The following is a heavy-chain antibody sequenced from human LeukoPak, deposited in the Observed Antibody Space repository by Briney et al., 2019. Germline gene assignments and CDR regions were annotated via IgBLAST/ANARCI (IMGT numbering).Heavy chain of an antibody. V-gene: IGHV1-2*02. D-gene: IGHD6-6*01. CDR2: INPNSGGT. J-gene: IGHJ4*02. Sequence: ASVKVSCKASGYTFTGYYTHWVRQAPGQGLEWMGWINPNSGGTNYAQKFQGRVTMTRDTSISTAYMELSRLRSDDTAVYYCAREPIEYSSSNDYWGQGTLVTVSS. CDR1: GYTFTGYY. CDR3: AREPIEYSSSNDY.